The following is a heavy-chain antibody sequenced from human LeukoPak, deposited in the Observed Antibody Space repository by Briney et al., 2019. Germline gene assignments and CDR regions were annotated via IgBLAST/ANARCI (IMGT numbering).Heavy chain of an antibody. J-gene: IGHJ6*04. CDR1: GGSLSSYY. CDR2: IYTSGST. Sequence: SETLSLTCTVSGGSLSSYYWSWLRQPAGKGLEWIGRIYTSGSTNYNPSLKSRVTMSVDTSKNQFSLKLSSVTAADTAVYYCAREVGHGTTVTTYYYYGMDVWGKGTTVTVSS. D-gene: IGHD4-17*01. CDR3: AREVGHGTTVTTYYYYGMDV. V-gene: IGHV4-4*07.